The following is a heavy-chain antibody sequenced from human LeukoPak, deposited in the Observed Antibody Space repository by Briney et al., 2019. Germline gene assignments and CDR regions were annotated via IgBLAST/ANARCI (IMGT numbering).Heavy chain of an antibody. CDR1: GFTFSSYG. J-gene: IGHJ4*02. D-gene: IGHD6-13*01. Sequence: GSLRLSCAASGFTFSSYGMSWVRQAPGKGLEWIGSIYYSGSTYYNPSLKSRVTISVDTSKNQFSLKLSSVTAADTAVYYCARGRYSSTMKVSGTPEGYYFDYWGQGTLVTVSS. V-gene: IGHV4-39*07. CDR3: ARGRYSSTMKVSGTPEGYYFDY. CDR2: IYYSGST.